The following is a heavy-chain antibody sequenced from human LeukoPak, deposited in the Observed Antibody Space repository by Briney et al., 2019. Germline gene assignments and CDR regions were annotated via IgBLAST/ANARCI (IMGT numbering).Heavy chain of an antibody. D-gene: IGHD5-12*01. J-gene: IGHJ4*02. CDR2: MNPNSGNT. V-gene: IGHV1-8*03. Sequence: ASVKVSCKASGYTFTSYDINWVRQATGQGLEWMGWMNPNSGNTGYSQKFQGRVTITRDTSASTAYMELSSLRSEDTAVYYCARPLIGYSGYELDYWGQGTLVTVSS. CDR3: ARPLIGYSGYELDY. CDR1: GYTFTSYD.